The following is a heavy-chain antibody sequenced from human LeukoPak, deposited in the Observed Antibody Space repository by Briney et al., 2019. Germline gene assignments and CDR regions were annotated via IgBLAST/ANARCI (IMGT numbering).Heavy chain of an antibody. D-gene: IGHD1-1*01. CDR2: IKQDESEK. CDR3: AKDKIEGPTKLDY. Sequence: GGSLRLSCAASGFTFSSYWMSWVRQAPGKGLEWVANIKQDESEKYYVDSVKGRFTISRDNAKNSLYLQMNSLRAEDTAVYYCAKDKIEGPTKLDYWGQGILVTVSS. V-gene: IGHV3-7*01. J-gene: IGHJ4*02. CDR1: GFTFSSYW.